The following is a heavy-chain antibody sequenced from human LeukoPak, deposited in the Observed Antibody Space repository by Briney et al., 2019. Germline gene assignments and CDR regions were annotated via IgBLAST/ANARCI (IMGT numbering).Heavy chain of an antibody. D-gene: IGHD6-19*01. CDR3: ARPRPRRGYSSGWYYFDY. J-gene: IGHJ4*02. CDR2: INHSGST. V-gene: IGHV4-34*01. Sequence: SETLSLTCGVSGGSISSDYWSWIRQPPGKGLEWIGEINHSGSTNYNPSLKSRVTISVDTSKNQFSLKLSSVTAADTAVYYCARPRPRRGYSSGWYYFDYWGQGTLVTVSS. CDR1: GGSISSDY.